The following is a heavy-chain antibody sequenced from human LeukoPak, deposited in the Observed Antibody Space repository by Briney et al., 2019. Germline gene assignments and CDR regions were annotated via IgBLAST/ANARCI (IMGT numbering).Heavy chain of an antibody. CDR3: ARVEMATIRD. Sequence: SETLSLTCTVSGGSISSSSYYWGWIRQPPGKGLEWIGSIYYSGSTYYNPSLKSRVTISVDTSKNQFSLKLSSVTAADTAVYYCARVEMATIRDWGQGTLVNVSS. V-gene: IGHV4-39*07. D-gene: IGHD5-24*01. CDR2: IYYSGST. J-gene: IGHJ4*02. CDR1: GGSISSSSYY.